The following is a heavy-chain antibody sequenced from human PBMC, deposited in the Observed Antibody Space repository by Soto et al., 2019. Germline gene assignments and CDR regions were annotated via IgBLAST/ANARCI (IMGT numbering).Heavy chain of an antibody. Sequence: GGSLRLSCAASGFTLSSYWMSWVRQAPGKGLEWVANIKQDGSEKYYVDSVKGRFTISRDNAKNSLYLQMNSLRAEDTAVYYCARVYDFWSGYPNPYYYYYGMDVWGQGTTVTVSS. V-gene: IGHV3-7*05. CDR3: ARVYDFWSGYPNPYYYYYGMDV. J-gene: IGHJ6*02. CDR2: IKQDGSEK. CDR1: GFTLSSYW. D-gene: IGHD3-3*01.